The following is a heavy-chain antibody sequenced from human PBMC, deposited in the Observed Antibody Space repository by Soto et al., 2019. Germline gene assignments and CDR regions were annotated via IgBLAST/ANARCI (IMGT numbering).Heavy chain of an antibody. J-gene: IGHJ4*01. Sequence: QVQLQESGPGLVKPSETLSLTCTVSGGSITSYYWSWIRQPPGKGLEWIGYIHNSGSTRYNPSLQSRVTISAEVSTTQFSLDLRSLTAADTAAYYCARRWSGTDYWGHGTLVTVSS. V-gene: IGHV4-59*01. CDR1: GGSITSYY. D-gene: IGHD3-10*01. CDR3: ARRWSGTDY. CDR2: IHNSGST.